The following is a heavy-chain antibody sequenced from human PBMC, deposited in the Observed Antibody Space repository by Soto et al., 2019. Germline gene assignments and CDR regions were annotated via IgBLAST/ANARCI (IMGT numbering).Heavy chain of an antibody. D-gene: IGHD6-19*01. CDR2: INAYNGNT. V-gene: IGHV1-18*01. J-gene: IGHJ4*02. CDR1: GYPFTTMG. CDR3: ARDPVAGTYFDY. Sequence: QVQLVQSGAEVKEPGASVKVSCKASGYPFTTMGLSWVRRPPGQGLEWMGWINAYNGNTNYAQNLQGRVTMTTNTSTSTTYMELRSLRSDDTAVYYCARDPVAGTYFDYWGQGTLVTVSS.